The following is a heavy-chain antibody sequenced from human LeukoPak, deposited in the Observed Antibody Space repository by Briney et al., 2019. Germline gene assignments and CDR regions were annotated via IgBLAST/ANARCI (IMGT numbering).Heavy chain of an antibody. V-gene: IGHV4-39*07. CDR3: ARRTYTSGWPFDS. J-gene: IGHJ4*02. CDR2: IYYSGTT. Sequence: SETLSLTCTVSGGSISSSSYYWGWIRQPPGKGLEWIGTIYYSGTTYYNPSLKSRVTISVDTSKNQFSLKLSSVTAADTAVYYCARRTYTSGWPFDSWGRGTLVTVST. D-gene: IGHD6-19*01. CDR1: GGSISSSSYY.